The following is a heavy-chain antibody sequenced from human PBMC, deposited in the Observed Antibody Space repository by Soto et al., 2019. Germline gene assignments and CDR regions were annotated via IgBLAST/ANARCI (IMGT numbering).Heavy chain of an antibody. Sequence: LEILSLTCTVSGGSISSSSYYWGWIRQPPGKGLEWIGYIYYSGSTYYNPSLKSRVTISVDTSKNQFSLKLSSVTAADTTVYYCARQFSVYGDYGRYFDFWGQGTLVTVSS. CDR1: GGSISSSSYY. D-gene: IGHD4-17*01. J-gene: IGHJ4*02. CDR3: ARQFSVYGDYGRYFDF. V-gene: IGHV4-39*01. CDR2: IYYSGST.